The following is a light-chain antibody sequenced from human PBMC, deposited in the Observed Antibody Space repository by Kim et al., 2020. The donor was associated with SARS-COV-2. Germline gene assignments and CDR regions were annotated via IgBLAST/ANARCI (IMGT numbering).Light chain of an antibody. Sequence: GDRVTITCRASQSISSWLAWYQQKPGKATKLLIYDASSLESGVPSRFSGSGSGTEFTLTISSLQPDDFATYYCQQYNGYFRTFG. J-gene: IGKJ1*01. CDR2: DAS. CDR1: QSISSW. V-gene: IGKV1-5*01. CDR3: QQYNGYFRT.